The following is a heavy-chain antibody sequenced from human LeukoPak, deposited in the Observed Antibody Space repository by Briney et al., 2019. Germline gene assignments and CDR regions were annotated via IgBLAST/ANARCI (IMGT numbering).Heavy chain of an antibody. D-gene: IGHD3-22*01. Sequence: PGRSLRLSCAASGFTFDDYAMHWVRQAPGKGLEWVSGISWNSGSIGYADSVKGRFTISRDNSKNTLYLQMNSLRGADTAVYYCAKDGYDSSGYFFRYHYYGMDVWGQGTTVTVSS. CDR1: GFTFDDYA. J-gene: IGHJ6*02. CDR3: AKDGYDSSGYFFRYHYYGMDV. CDR2: ISWNSGSI. V-gene: IGHV3-9*01.